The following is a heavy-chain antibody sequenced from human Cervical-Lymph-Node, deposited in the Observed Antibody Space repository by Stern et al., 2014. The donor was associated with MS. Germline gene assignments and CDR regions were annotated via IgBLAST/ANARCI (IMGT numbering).Heavy chain of an antibody. CDR2: IYGDDTT. D-gene: IGHD1-1*01. V-gene: IGHV2-5*02. CDR3: ARTGDPWFDS. J-gene: IGHJ5*01. CDR1: GFSLSSGAVA. Sequence: QVTLKESGPSLVKPTETLTLTCKFSGFSLSSGAVAVAWIRQPPGKALEWLGLIYGDDTTYYRPSLRTRLTVSKDASRDHVVLVMPNMDPVDTATYYCARTGDPWFDSWGQGTLVTVSS.